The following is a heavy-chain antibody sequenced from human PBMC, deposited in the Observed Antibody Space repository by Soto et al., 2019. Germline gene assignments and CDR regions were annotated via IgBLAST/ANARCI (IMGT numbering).Heavy chain of an antibody. D-gene: IGHD3-10*01. CDR2: IIPILRMA. CDR1: GGTFTSYT. CDR3: ATSYGSGSAHFDY. J-gene: IGHJ4*02. Sequence: QVQLVQSGAEVKMPGSSVKVSSTASGGTFTSYTFSWVRQVPGQGLEWMGRIIPILRMADFAQKFQGRVTINADESTSTVYMKLSSLRSEDTAVYYCATSYGSGSAHFDYWGQGTLVTVS. V-gene: IGHV1-69*02.